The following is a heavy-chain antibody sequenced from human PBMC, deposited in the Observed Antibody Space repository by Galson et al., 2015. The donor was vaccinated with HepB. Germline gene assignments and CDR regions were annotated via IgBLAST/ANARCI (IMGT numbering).Heavy chain of an antibody. CDR2: IWYDGRNK. CDR1: GFTFSRYG. V-gene: IGHV3-33*01. Sequence: LRLSCAASGFTFSRYGMHWVRQAPGEGLEWVAVIWYDGRNKNYADSVKGRFTISRDNSKNTQYLQMTSLTVEDTAVYYCARGGLEAHGIDYWGQGTLVTVSS. CDR3: ARGGLEAHGIDY. J-gene: IGHJ4*02. D-gene: IGHD3-3*01.